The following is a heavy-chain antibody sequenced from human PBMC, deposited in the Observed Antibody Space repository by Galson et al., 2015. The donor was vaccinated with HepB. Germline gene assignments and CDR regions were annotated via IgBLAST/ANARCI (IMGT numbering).Heavy chain of an antibody. V-gene: IGHV4-4*02. CDR3: AKPYYDSSGYGFDY. Sequence: SLTCAVSGDSMSSRNWWSWVRQPPGKGLEWIGEIYYSGSTTNYNPSLKSRVTISADKSISTAYLQWSSLKASDTAMYYCAKPYYDSSGYGFDYWGQRTLVTVSS. J-gene: IGHJ4*02. CDR1: GDSMSSRNW. D-gene: IGHD3-22*01. CDR2: IYYSGSTT.